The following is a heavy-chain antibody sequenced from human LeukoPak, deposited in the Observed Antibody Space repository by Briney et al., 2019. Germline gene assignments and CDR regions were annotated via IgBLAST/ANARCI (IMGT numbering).Heavy chain of an antibody. J-gene: IGHJ4*02. CDR1: GYTFTGYC. Sequence: ASVKVSCKASGYTFTGYCMHWVRQAPGQGLEWMGRINPNSGGTNYAQKFQGRVTMTRDTSISTAYMELSRLRSDDTAVYYCARPNIAVAGGDFDYWGQGTLVNVSS. CDR2: INPNSGGT. V-gene: IGHV1-2*06. D-gene: IGHD6-19*01. CDR3: ARPNIAVAGGDFDY.